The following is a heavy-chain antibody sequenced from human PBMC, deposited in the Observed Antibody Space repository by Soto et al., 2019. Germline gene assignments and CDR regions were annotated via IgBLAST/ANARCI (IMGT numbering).Heavy chain of an antibody. J-gene: IGHJ4*02. Sequence: QVQLVQSGAEVKKPGASVKVSCKASGYTFTSYAMHWVRQAPGQRLEWMGWINAGNGNTKYSQKFQGRVTITRDTSASTVYMELSSLRSEDTAVYYCAGGASSSWTSIDYWGQGTLVTVSS. CDR3: AGGASSSWTSIDY. CDR2: INAGNGNT. V-gene: IGHV1-3*01. CDR1: GYTFTSYA. D-gene: IGHD6-13*01.